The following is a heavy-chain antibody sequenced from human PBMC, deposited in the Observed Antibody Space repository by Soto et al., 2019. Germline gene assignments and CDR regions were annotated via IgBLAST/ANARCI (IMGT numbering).Heavy chain of an antibody. CDR3: RGNNWFDP. CDR1: GASISSTSYS. CDR2: IHHSGDT. D-gene: IGHD3-16*01. J-gene: IGHJ5*02. V-gene: IGHV4-39*01. Sequence: SETLSLTCTVSGASISSTSYSWGWLRQPPGKGLEWIGNIHHSGDTYYNPSLRSRVTISVDTCKNQFSLKLSSVTAADTAVYYCRGNNWFDPWGQGTLVTVSS.